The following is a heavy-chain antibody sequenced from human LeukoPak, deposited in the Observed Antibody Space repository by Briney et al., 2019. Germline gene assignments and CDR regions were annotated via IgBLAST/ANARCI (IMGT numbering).Heavy chain of an antibody. D-gene: IGHD3-10*01. CDR3: ARDLAIRAFDY. Sequence: GGSLRLSCAASGFTFSSYSMNWVRQAPGKGLEWVSYISSSSSTIYYADSVKGRFTIPRDNAKNSLYLQMNSLRAEDTAVYYCARDLAIRAFDYWGQGTLVTVSS. CDR1: GFTFSSYS. V-gene: IGHV3-48*01. CDR2: ISSSSSTI. J-gene: IGHJ4*02.